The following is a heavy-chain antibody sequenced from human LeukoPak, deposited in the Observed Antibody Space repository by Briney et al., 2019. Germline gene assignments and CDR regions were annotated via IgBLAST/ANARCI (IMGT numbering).Heavy chain of an antibody. CDR1: GFTFSGYA. J-gene: IGHJ4*02. V-gene: IGHV3-30*04. CDR3: AKDGGVTGTFDY. D-gene: IGHD3-16*01. CDR2: ISSDGRTK. Sequence: GGSLRLSCAASGFTFSGYAIQWVRQAPGKGLEWVGVISSDGRTKYYADSVQGRFTISRDNSENTLFLQMNSLRAEDTAVYYCAKDGGVTGTFDYWGQGTLVTVS.